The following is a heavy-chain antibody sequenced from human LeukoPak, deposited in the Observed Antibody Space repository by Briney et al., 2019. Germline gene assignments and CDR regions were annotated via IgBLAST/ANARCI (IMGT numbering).Heavy chain of an antibody. CDR3: ARLYYDDLGY. CDR2: IYPGDCDT. V-gene: IGHV5-51*01. CDR1: GYPFISYW. D-gene: IGHD1-26*01. J-gene: IGHJ4*02. Sequence: GESLKMSCKGSGYPFISYWLGWVRHLPGKGLEWMGVIYPGDCDTRYSPSFQGHVTLSADKSISPAYLERRDLNASGTAVYCDARLYYDDLGYWGQGTLVTVSS.